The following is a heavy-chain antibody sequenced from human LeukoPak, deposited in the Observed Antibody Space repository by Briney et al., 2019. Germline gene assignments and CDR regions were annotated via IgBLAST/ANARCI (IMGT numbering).Heavy chain of an antibody. CDR3: ARVGDGYNERGVGK. CDR1: GCSISSGYY. D-gene: IGHD5-24*01. Sequence: SETLSLTCTVSGCSISSGYYWGWIRQPPGKGLEWIGSIYHSGSTYYNPSLKSRVTISVDTSKNQFSLKLSSVTAADTAVYYCARVGDGYNERGVGKWGQGTLVTVSS. J-gene: IGHJ4*02. V-gene: IGHV4-38-2*02. CDR2: IYHSGST.